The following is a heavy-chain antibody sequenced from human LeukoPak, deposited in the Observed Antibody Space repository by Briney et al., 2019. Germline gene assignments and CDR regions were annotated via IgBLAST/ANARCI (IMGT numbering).Heavy chain of an antibody. Sequence: GGSLRLSCGASGFTFSSAWMHWVGQAPGTGLVWVSRITDDGTTTYADSVKGRFTISRDNAKNTLYLQMNSLRAEDTAVYYCVRDRVGPDYWGQGTLVTVSS. V-gene: IGHV3-74*03. CDR2: ITDDGTT. J-gene: IGHJ4*02. CDR3: VRDRVGPDY. CDR1: GFTFSSAW. D-gene: IGHD1-26*01.